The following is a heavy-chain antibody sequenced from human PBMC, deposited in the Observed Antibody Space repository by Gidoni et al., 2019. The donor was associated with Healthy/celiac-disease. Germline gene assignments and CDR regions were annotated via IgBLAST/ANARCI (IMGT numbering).Heavy chain of an antibody. CDR2: IYYSGST. J-gene: IGHJ4*02. D-gene: IGHD6-6*01. CDR3: GRSRLVDYFDY. Sequence: QLQLQESGPGLVKPSETLSLTCTVSGGSISSSSYYWGWIRQPPGKGLEWIGSIYYSGSTYYNPSLKSRVTISVDTSKNQFSLKLSSVTAADTAVYYCGRSRLVDYFDYWGQGTLVTVSS. V-gene: IGHV4-39*01. CDR1: GGSISSSSYY.